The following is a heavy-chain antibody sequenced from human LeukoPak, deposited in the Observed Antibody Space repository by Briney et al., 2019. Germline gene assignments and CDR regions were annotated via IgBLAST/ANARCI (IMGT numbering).Heavy chain of an antibody. D-gene: IGHD6-19*01. CDR3: ARVPSSGWPYFDY. CDR1: GFTFSSYW. Sequence: GGSLRLSCAASGFTFSSYWMSWVRQAPGKGLEWVANIKQDGSEKYYVDSVKGRFTISRDNAKNSLYLQMNSLRAEDTAVYYCARVPSSGWPYFDYWGQGTLVTVSS. V-gene: IGHV3-7*01. J-gene: IGHJ4*02. CDR2: IKQDGSEK.